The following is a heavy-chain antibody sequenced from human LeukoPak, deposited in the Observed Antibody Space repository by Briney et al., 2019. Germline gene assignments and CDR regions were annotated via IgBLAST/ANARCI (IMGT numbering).Heavy chain of an antibody. CDR3: ARLSYVAGTTGNYYFDY. D-gene: IGHD6-19*01. J-gene: IGHJ4*02. Sequence: PSETLSLTCTVSGGSISSYYWSWIRQPPGKGLECIGYIYYSGSTNYNPSLKSRVTISLDTSKNRFSLKMSSVTAADTAVYYCARLSYVAGTTGNYYFDYWGQGTLVTVSS. V-gene: IGHV4-59*01. CDR1: GGSISSYY. CDR2: IYYSGST.